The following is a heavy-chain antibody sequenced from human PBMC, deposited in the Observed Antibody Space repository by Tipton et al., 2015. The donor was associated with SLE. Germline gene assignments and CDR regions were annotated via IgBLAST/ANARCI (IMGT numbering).Heavy chain of an antibody. CDR1: GFSFNTNW. CDR2: LNSDGSTT. CDR3: ASDLSKGY. Sequence: SLRLSCAVSGFSFNTNWMDWVRQAPGKGLVWVSHLNSDGSTTNYADSVKGRFTVSRDNAKDVLYLQMDSLRAEDTAVYYCASDLSKGYWGQGTLVTVSS. J-gene: IGHJ4*02. V-gene: IGHV3-74*01. D-gene: IGHD5/OR15-5a*01.